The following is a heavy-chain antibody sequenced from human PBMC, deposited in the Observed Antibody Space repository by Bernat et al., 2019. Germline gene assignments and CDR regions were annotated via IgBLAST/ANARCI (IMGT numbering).Heavy chain of an antibody. CDR3: AREVEVGAALPFHQIGGAFDI. Sequence: QVQLVESGGGVVQPGRSLRLSCAASGFTFSSYAMHWVRQAPGKGLEWVAVISYDGSNKYYADSVKGQFTISRDNSKNTLYLQMNSLRAEDTAVYYWAREVEVGAALPFHQIGGAFDIWGQGTMVTVSS. CDR1: GFTFSSYA. D-gene: IGHD2-15*01. J-gene: IGHJ3*02. CDR2: ISYDGSNK. V-gene: IGHV3-30*01.